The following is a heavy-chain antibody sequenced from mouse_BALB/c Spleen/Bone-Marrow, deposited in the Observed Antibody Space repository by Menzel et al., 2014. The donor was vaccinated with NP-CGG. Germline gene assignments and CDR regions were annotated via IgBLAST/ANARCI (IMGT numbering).Heavy chain of an antibody. D-gene: IGHD2-1*01. J-gene: IGHJ3*01. CDR1: GYSFTAYY. CDR2: INPYNGAT. Sequence: VQLQQPGPELVKPGASVKISCKASGYSFTAYYIHWVKQSHVKSLEWIGRINPYNGATSYNQNFKDKASLTVDKSSSTAYMELHSLTSEDSVVYYCARKGNYGWFAYWGQGTLVTVSA. CDR3: ARKGNYGWFAY. V-gene: IGHV1S30*01.